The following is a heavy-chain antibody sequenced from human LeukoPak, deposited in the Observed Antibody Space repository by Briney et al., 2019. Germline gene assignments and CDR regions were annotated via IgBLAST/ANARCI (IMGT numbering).Heavy chain of an antibody. CDR3: AKAVVAATGVEYYFDY. V-gene: IGHV3-23*01. J-gene: IGHJ4*02. CDR1: GFTFSSYA. CDR2: IGGSGAGT. D-gene: IGHD2-15*01. Sequence: GGSLRLSCAAPGFTFSSYAMTWVRQATGKGLDWVSTIGGSGAGTYYADSVKGRFTISRDNSKNTLYLQMNSLRAEDTAVFYCAKAVVAATGVEYYFDYWGQGTLVTVSS.